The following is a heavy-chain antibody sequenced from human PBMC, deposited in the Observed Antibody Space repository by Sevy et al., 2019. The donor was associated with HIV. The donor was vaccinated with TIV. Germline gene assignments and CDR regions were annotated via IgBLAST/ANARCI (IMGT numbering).Heavy chain of an antibody. D-gene: IGHD6-19*01. Sequence: GGSLRLSCAASGFTFSNYWMSWVRQAPGKGLEWVANIKQDGSEKHYVDSVKGRFTISRDNAKTSLYLQLNSLRAEDTAMLFCARDKPHSSAWFYYLDSWGQGTLVTVSS. CDR3: ARDKPHSSAWFYYLDS. CDR1: GFTFSNYW. V-gene: IGHV3-7*01. J-gene: IGHJ4*02. CDR2: IKQDGSEK.